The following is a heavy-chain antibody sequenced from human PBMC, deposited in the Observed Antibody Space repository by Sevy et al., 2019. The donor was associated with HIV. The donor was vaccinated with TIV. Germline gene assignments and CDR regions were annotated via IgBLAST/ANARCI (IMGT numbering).Heavy chain of an antibody. J-gene: IGHJ6*02. V-gene: IGHV3-13*01. CDR1: GFTFSSFD. CDR2: IGTAGDT. Sequence: GGSLRLSCAASGFTFSSFDMHWVRQATGKGLEWVSSIGTAGDTYYAGSVKGRFTISREKANNSLYLQMNRLRAGDTAVYYCARMGNYYDRSGYLYYYYGMDVWGQGTTVTVSS. D-gene: IGHD3-22*01. CDR3: ARMGNYYDRSGYLYYYYGMDV.